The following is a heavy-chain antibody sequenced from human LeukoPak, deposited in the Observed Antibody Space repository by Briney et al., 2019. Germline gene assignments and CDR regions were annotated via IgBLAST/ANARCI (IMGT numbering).Heavy chain of an antibody. CDR3: AKEAGLQYDY. V-gene: IGHV3-30*04. Sequence: QPGRSLRLSCAASGFTFSSYAMHWVRQAPGKGLEWVAVISYDGSNKYYADSVKGRFTISRDNSKNTLYLQMNSLRAEDTAVYYCAKEAGLQYDYWGQGTLVTVSS. D-gene: IGHD4-11*01. J-gene: IGHJ4*02. CDR1: GFTFSSYA. CDR2: ISYDGSNK.